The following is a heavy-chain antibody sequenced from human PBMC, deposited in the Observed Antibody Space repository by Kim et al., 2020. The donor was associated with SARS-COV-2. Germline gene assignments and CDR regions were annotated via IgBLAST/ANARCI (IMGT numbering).Heavy chain of an antibody. CDR1: GFTFSSYA. V-gene: IGHV3-30-3*01. CDR3: ARDRSITIFGVVSSRVYYYYGMDV. J-gene: IGHJ6*02. Sequence: GGSLRLSCAASGFTFSSYAMHWVRQAPGKGLEWVAVISYDGSNKYYADSVKGRFTISRDNSKNTLYLQMNSLRAEDTAVYYCARDRSITIFGVVSSRVYYYYGMDVWGQGTTVTVSS. D-gene: IGHD3-3*01. CDR2: ISYDGSNK.